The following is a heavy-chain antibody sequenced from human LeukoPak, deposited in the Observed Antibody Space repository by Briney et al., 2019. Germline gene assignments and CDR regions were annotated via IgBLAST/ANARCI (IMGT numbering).Heavy chain of an antibody. D-gene: IGHD1-26*01. V-gene: IGHV3-21*01. Sequence: PGGSLRLSCAASGFTFSRYSMNWVRQAPGKGLEWVSSISISSNYIYYTDSVKGRCTISRDNGKNSLYLQMNSLRAEDTAVYYCARDLHWGASDYWGQGTLVTVSS. CDR1: GFTFSRYS. CDR2: ISISSNYI. J-gene: IGHJ4*02. CDR3: ARDLHWGASDY.